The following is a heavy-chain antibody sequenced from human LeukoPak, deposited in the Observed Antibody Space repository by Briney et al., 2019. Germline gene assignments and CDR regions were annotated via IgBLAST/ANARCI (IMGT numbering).Heavy chain of an antibody. V-gene: IGHV5-51*01. J-gene: IGHJ6*02. D-gene: IGHD4-17*01. CDR3: ARRSTVTYYGIDV. Sequence: GESLKISCKGSGYSFTSYWIGWVRQMPRKGLEWMGIIYPGDSDTRHSPSFQGQVAISADKSISTAYLQWSSLKASDTAMYYCARRSTVTYYGIDVWGQGTTVTVSS. CDR2: IYPGDSDT. CDR1: GYSFTSYW.